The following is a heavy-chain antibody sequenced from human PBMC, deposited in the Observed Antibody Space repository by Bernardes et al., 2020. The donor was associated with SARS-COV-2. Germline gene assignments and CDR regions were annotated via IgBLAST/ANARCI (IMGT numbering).Heavy chain of an antibody. V-gene: IGHV3-21*01. CDR2: ISRSSSCI. D-gene: IGHD5-12*01. CDR1: GFTFSSYN. J-gene: IGHJ6*02. CDR3: ARDGYSPYGMDV. Sequence: GGSLRLSCVASGFTFSSYNMNWVRQAPGKGLEWVSGISRSSSCIYYADSVKGRSTISRDDAKKSLYLEMNSLRAEDTAVYYCARDGYSPYGMDVWGQGTTVTVSS.